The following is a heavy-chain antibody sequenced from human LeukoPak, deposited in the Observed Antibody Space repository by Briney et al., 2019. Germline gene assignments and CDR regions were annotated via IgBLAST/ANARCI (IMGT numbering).Heavy chain of an antibody. D-gene: IGHD2-2*01. CDR3: AKQGLVPATAGD. Sequence: GGSLRLSCAASGFTFSSYSMNWVRQAPGKGLEWLSFIRFDGSEKYYADSVKARFSISRDNSMDTLYLQMNSLRPEDTAVYYCAKQGLVPATAGDWGQGTLVTVSS. V-gene: IGHV3-30*02. J-gene: IGHJ4*02. CDR2: IRFDGSEK. CDR1: GFTFSSYS.